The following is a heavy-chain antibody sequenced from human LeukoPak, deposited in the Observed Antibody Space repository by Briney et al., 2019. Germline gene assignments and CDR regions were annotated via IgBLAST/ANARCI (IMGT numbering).Heavy chain of an antibody. CDR3: ASGEGWYYYGSGSYYVY. V-gene: IGHV3-21*04. D-gene: IGHD3-10*01. J-gene: IGHJ4*02. CDR1: GFTFSSYS. CDR2: ISSSSSYI. Sequence: GGSLRLSCAASGFTFSSYSMNWVRQAPGKGLEWVSSISSSSSYIYYADSVKGRFTISRDNAKNSLYLQMNSLRAEDTAVYYCASGEGWYYYGSGSYYVYWGQGTLVTVSS.